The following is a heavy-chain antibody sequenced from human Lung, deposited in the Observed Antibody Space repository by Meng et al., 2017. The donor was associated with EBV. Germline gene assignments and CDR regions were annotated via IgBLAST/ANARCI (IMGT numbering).Heavy chain of an antibody. CDR1: GFTFSDYY. CDR2: IDGSGRTI. Sequence: QGQRVVLGGGLVQPGGSLTLSCAASGFTFSDYYMNWIRQSPGKGLEWLSYIDGSGRTIYYADSVKGRFTISRDNAKSSLYLRMNSLRAEDTAVYYCALNIVGDGYFEHWGQGTLVTVSS. D-gene: IGHD1-26*01. V-gene: IGHV3-11*01. J-gene: IGHJ4*02. CDR3: ALNIVGDGYFEH.